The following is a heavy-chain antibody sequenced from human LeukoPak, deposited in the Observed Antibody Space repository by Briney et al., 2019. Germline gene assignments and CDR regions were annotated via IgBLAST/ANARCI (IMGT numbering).Heavy chain of an antibody. CDR3: ARQYCSGGSCYRQYNWFDP. V-gene: IGHV1-2*02. CDR2: INPNSGGT. D-gene: IGHD2-15*01. CDR1: GGTFSSYA. Sequence: ASVKVSCKASGGTFSSYAISWVRQAPGQGIEWMGWINPNSGGTNYAQKFQGRVTMTRDTSVSTAYMELSRLRSDDTAVYYCARQYCSGGSCYRQYNWFDPWGQGTLVTVSS. J-gene: IGHJ5*02.